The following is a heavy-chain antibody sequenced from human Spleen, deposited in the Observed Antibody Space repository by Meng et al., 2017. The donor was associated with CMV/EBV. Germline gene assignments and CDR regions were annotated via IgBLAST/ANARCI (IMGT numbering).Heavy chain of an antibody. CDR2: ISGSGGST. CDR3: AKDLGFYDFWDDYSTVYTMDV. D-gene: IGHD3-3*01. CDR1: GFTFSSYA. Sequence: GESLKISCAASGFTFSSYAMSWVRQAPGKGLEWVSAISGSGGSTYYADSVKGRFTISRDNSKNTLYLQMNSLRAEDTAVYYCAKDLGFYDFWDDYSTVYTMDVWGQGTSVTVSS. J-gene: IGHJ6*02. V-gene: IGHV3-23*01.